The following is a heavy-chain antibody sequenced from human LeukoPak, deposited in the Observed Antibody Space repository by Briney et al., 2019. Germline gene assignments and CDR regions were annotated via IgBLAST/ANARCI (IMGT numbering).Heavy chain of an antibody. CDR1: GFTFSIYD. CDR3: AKGGYNYNYLFDY. Sequence: GGSLRLSCAASGFTFSIYDMSWVRQAPGKGLEWVSAISGSGSSTYYADSGKGHVTISRDNSKNTLFLQMNSLRVEDTAIYYCAKGGYNYNYLFDYWGQGALVTVSS. D-gene: IGHD5-18*01. V-gene: IGHV3-23*01. J-gene: IGHJ4*02. CDR2: ISGSGSST.